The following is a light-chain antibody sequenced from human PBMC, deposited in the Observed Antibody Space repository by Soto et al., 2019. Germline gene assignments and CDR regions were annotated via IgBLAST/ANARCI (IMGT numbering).Light chain of an antibody. CDR2: GTS. CDR1: QNVTSN. V-gene: IGKV3-15*01. CDR3: QQYDDWG. J-gene: IGKJ1*01. Sequence: MVMTQSPATLSVSPGERVTLSCRTSQNVTSNLAWYQLKPGQTPSLLIYGTSTRAPDIPVRFSGNGSGTEFTLTISTVQSEDSAIYYCQQYDDWGFGPGTKVEIK.